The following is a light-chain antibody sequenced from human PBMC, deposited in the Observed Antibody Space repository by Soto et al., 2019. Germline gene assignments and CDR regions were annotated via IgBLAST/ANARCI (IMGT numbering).Light chain of an antibody. Sequence: EIVLTQSPGTLSLSPGERATLSCRASQSVSSNYLAWYQQKPGQAPRLLIYGASSRATGIPDSFSGSGSGTDFTLTIRRLEPEDFAVYYCHQYDSWTFGQGTKVDIK. CDR2: GAS. CDR1: QSVSSNY. J-gene: IGKJ1*01. V-gene: IGKV3-20*01. CDR3: HQYDSWT.